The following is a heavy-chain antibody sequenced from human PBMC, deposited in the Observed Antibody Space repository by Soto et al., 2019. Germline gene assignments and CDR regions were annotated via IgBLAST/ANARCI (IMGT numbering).Heavy chain of an antibody. CDR1: GYSFTSYW. V-gene: IGHV5-51*03. Sequence: EVQLVQSGAEVKKPGESLKISCKGSGYSFTSYWIGWVRQMPGKGLEWMGIIYPGDSDTRYSPSFQGQVTISADKSISTAYLQWSRLKAPDTAMYYCARPRSCSRNYYGMDVWGQGTTVTVSS. J-gene: IGHJ6*02. CDR3: ARPRSCSRNYYGMDV. D-gene: IGHD6-13*01. CDR2: IYPGDSDT.